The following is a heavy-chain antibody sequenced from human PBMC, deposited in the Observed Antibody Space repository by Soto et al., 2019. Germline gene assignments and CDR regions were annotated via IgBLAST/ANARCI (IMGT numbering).Heavy chain of an antibody. Sequence: GASVKVSCKASGYTFTSYGISWVRQAPGQGLEWMGWISAYNGNTNYAQKLQGRVTMTTDTSTSTAYMELRSLRSDDTAVYYCARDTPFWSGYYSPLDYWGQGTLVTVSS. CDR2: ISAYNGNT. CDR1: GYTFTSYG. CDR3: ARDTPFWSGYYSPLDY. V-gene: IGHV1-18*01. J-gene: IGHJ4*02. D-gene: IGHD3-3*01.